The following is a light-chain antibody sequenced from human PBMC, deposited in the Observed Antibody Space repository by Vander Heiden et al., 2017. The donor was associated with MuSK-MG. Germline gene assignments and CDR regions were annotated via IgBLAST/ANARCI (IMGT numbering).Light chain of an antibody. Sequence: QSALTQPASMSGSLGQSITISCTGTSSDVGYNYVSFYRQHPGKAPKLLIYDVRYRPSGISYRFSGSKSGNTASLTISGLQAEDEADYYCSSYSSGSTLVIFGGGTGLTVL. CDR2: DVR. CDR1: SSDVGYNY. J-gene: IGLJ2*01. CDR3: SSYSSGSTLVI. V-gene: IGLV2-14*03.